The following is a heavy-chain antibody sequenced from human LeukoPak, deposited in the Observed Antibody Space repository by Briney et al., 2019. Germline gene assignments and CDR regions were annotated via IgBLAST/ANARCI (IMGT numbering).Heavy chain of an antibody. D-gene: IGHD2-2*01. V-gene: IGHV3-74*01. J-gene: IGHJ4*02. CDR2: IHRNGSLT. CDR3: ARETSTPAQYYFDF. CDR1: GLTLSSYW. Sequence: GGSLRLSCAASGLTLSSYWMHWVRQAPGKGLVWVSRIHRNGSLTNYAESVKGRFTISGDSAKNTLYLQMNSLRAEDTAVYYCARETSTPAQYYFDFWGQGTQVTVSS.